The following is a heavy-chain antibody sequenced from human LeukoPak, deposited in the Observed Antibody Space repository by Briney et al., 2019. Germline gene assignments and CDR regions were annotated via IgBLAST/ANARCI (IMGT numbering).Heavy chain of an antibody. D-gene: IGHD3-9*01. Sequence: ASVKVSCKASGYTFSRYGISWVRQAPGQGIEWMGWISPYNGNVNYAHQLQDRVTMTTDTSTGTAYMEVRSLRSDDTAVYYCARGWFDTTAYHHPFDYWGQGTLVTVSS. CDR2: ISPYNGNV. V-gene: IGHV1-18*01. CDR1: GYTFSRYG. J-gene: IGHJ4*02. CDR3: ARGWFDTTAYHHPFDY.